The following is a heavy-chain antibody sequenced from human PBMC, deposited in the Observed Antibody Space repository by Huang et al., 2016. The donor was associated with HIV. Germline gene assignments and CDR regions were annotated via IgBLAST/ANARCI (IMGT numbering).Heavy chain of an antibody. D-gene: IGHD3-10*01. CDR1: VYTFTDYY. CDR2: INPSGGAT. Sequence: QVQLVQSGAEVKKPGASVKVSCKASVYTFTDYYIHWVRQAPGQGPEGMGGINPSGGATKYAQTFRGRVTMTRDTSISTAYMELNSLISDDTAVYYCARDGSADFGRGWFDPWGQGTLVTVSS. V-gene: IGHV1-2*02. J-gene: IGHJ5*02. CDR3: ARDGSADFGRGWFDP.